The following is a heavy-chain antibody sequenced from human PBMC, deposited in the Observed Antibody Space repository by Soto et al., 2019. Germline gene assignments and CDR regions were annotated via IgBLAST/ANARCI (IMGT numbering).Heavy chain of an antibody. CDR2: INHSGST. CDR3: ARGNSRYDFYWYFDL. Sequence: SETLSLTCAVYGGSFSGYYWSWIRQPPGKGLEWIGEINHSGSTNYNPSLKSRVTISVDTSKNQFSLKLSSVTAADTAVYYCARGNSRYDFYWYFDLWGRGTLVNVSS. V-gene: IGHV4-34*01. CDR1: GGSFSGYY. D-gene: IGHD5-12*01. J-gene: IGHJ2*01.